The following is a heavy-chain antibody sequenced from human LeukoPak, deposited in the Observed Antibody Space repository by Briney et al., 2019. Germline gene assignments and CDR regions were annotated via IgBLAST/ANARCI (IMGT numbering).Heavy chain of an antibody. V-gene: IGHV3-23*01. D-gene: IGHD4-17*01. CDR1: GFSFRSYA. Sequence: PGGSLRLSCAASGFSFRSYAMSWVRQAPGMGLEWVSAISGSGGTTDYADSVKGRFTISRDNSKNTLYLQMNSLRAEDAAVYYCARDSTVTRFDYWGQGTLVTVSS. CDR2: ISGSGGTT. CDR3: ARDSTVTRFDY. J-gene: IGHJ4*02.